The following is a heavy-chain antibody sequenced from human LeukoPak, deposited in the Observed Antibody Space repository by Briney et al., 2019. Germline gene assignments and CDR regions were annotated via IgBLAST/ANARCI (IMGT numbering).Heavy chain of an antibody. CDR1: GFPLSSYS. J-gene: IGHJ4*02. CDR3: VRVKGSYFDY. D-gene: IGHD2-15*01. V-gene: IGHV3-48*01. CDR2: ISSSGSAI. Sequence: QPGGSLRLSCAASGFPLSSYSINWVRQATGKGLEWVSYISSSGSAIYYVDSVKGRFTVSRDNAKNSLFLQMNSPRAEDTAVYYCVRVKGSYFDYWGQGALVTVSS.